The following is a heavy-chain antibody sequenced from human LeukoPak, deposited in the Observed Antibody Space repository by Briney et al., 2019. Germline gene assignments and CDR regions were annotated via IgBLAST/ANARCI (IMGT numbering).Heavy chain of an antibody. CDR2: IYPGDSDT. CDR1: GYSFNTYW. CDR3: ARLAAAGIRYFYYYMDV. V-gene: IGHV5-51*01. J-gene: IGHJ6*03. D-gene: IGHD6-13*01. Sequence: GESLKISCKGSGYSFNTYWIGWVRQMPGKGLEWMGIIYPGDSDTRYSPSFQGQVTISADKSISTAYLQWSSLKASDTAMYYCARLAAAGIRYFYYYMDVWGKGTTVTVSS.